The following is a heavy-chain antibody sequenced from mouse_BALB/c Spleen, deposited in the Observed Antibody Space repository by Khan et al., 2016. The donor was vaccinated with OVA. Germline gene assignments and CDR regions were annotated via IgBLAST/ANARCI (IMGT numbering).Heavy chain of an antibody. J-gene: IGHJ3*01. CDR2: INPSNNYT. Sequence: VQLQESGAELARPGASVKMSCKASGYTFTIYTILWVRQRPGQALEWIGHINPSNNYTNYNQNFKDRAALIVYKSSSTGYMQLSSVTTEYSAVYYCVREGAYQRSDGWFDYWGLGSLVAVAA. D-gene: IGHD3-1*01. CDR1: GYTFTIYT. CDR3: VREGAYQRSDGWFDY. V-gene: IGHV1-4*01.